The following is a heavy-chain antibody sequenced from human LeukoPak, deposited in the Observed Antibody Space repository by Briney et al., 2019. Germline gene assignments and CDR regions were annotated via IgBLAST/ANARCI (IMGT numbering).Heavy chain of an antibody. J-gene: IGHJ5*02. Sequence: GGSLRLSCAASGFTVSSNYVSWVRQAPGKGLEWVSIIYSGGNTYYADSVKGRFTISRDNSKNTLYLQMNSLRAEDTAVYYCARDQTTFWFDPWGQGTLVTVSS. CDR2: IYSGGNT. CDR1: GFTVSSNY. CDR3: ARDQTTFWFDP. D-gene: IGHD4-17*01. V-gene: IGHV3-66*01.